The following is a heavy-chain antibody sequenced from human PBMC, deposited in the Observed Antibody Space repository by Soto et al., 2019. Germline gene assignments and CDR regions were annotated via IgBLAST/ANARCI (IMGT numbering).Heavy chain of an antibody. CDR2: IYHSGST. V-gene: IGHV4-4*02. Sequence: QVQLQESGPGLVKPSGTLSLTCAVSGGSISSSHWWSWVRQSPGKGLEWIGEIYHSGSTHYNPSLKGRVTISVDKSKNPFSLDLTSVTVADTAIYYCARDISGTTPFDYWGQGTLVTVSS. CDR3: ARDISGTTPFDY. D-gene: IGHD1-7*01. CDR1: GGSISSSHW. J-gene: IGHJ4*02.